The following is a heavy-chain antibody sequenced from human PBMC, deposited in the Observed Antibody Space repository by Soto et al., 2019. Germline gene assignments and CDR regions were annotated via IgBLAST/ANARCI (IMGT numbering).Heavy chain of an antibody. CDR1: GFTFSSYA. V-gene: IGHV3-30-3*01. CDR3: ARGRITMIVVVFDY. D-gene: IGHD3-22*01. J-gene: IGHJ4*02. Sequence: QVQLVESGGGVVQPGRSLRLSCAASGFTFSSYAMHWVRQAPGKGLEWVAVISYDGSNKYYADSVKGRFTISRDNSKNTLYLQMNSLRAEDTAVYYGARGRITMIVVVFDYWGQGALVTVSS. CDR2: ISYDGSNK.